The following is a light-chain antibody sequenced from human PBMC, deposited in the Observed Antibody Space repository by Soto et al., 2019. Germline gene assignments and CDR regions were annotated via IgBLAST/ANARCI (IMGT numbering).Light chain of an antibody. V-gene: IGKV3-20*01. Sequence: EIVLTQSPGSLSLSPGERATLSCRASQSVDSRFFAWYQQRPGQAPRLLIYGASRRATGIPDSFTGSGSGTYFTLTISGLEPEDFAPYYCQQYDSSVTFGLGSKVEIK. CDR3: QQYDSSVT. CDR2: GAS. CDR1: QSVDSRF. J-gene: IGKJ1*01.